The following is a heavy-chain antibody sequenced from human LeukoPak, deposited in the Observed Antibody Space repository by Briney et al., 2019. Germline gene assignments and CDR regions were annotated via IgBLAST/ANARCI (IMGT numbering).Heavy chain of an antibody. V-gene: IGHV4-34*01. CDR1: GGSFSGYY. CDR3: AGTVRGEEKVYYFGY. D-gene: IGHD3-10*01. Sequence: SETLSLTCAVYGGSFSGYYWSWIRQPPGKGLEWIGEINHIGSTNYNPSLKSRHTISVDTAKNQFSLKLSSVTAADTALYYCAGTVRGEEKVYYFGYLGQGALGNGSS. J-gene: IGHJ4*01. CDR2: INHIGST.